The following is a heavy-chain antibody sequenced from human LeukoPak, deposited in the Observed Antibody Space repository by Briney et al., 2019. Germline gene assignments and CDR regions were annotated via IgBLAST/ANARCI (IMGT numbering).Heavy chain of an antibody. CDR1: GFTFSSYG. CDR3: AKDGGGGSGSYPHY. CDR2: IWYDGSNK. D-gene: IGHD1-26*01. V-gene: IGHV3-33*06. Sequence: PGRSLRLTCAASGFTFSSYGMHWVRQAPGKGLEWVAIIWYDGSNKYYADSVKGRFTISRDNSKNTLYLQMNSLRAEDTAVYYCAKDGGGGSGSYPHYWGQGTLVTVSS. J-gene: IGHJ4*02.